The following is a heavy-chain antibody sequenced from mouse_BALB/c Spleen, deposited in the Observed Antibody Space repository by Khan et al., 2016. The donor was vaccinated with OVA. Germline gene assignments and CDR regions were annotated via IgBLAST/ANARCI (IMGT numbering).Heavy chain of an antibody. CDR3: ARRNYFGYTFAY. CDR2: ISPGSGDT. J-gene: IGHJ3*01. D-gene: IGHD1-2*01. V-gene: IGHV1-77*01. CDR1: GYTFTDFY. Sequence: QVQLQQPGTELARPGASVNLSCKASGYTFTDFYINWVKQRSGQGLEWIGEISPGSGDTYYNEKFKGKATLTADKSSSTAYMQLSSLTSEASAVYFFARRNYFGYTFAYWGQGTLVTVSA.